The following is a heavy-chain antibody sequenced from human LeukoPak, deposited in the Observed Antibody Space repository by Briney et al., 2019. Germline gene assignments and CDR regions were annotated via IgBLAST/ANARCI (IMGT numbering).Heavy chain of an antibody. J-gene: IGHJ4*02. Sequence: PTGGSLRLSCAASGFTFSGYAMSWVRQTPVKGLEWVSVISPSGATTYYADSVKGRFTISRDNSKNTLYLQMNSLRAEDTAVYYCARDMYYYGSGSYIVWGQGTLVTVSS. V-gene: IGHV3-23*01. D-gene: IGHD3-10*01. CDR2: ISPSGATT. CDR3: ARDMYYYGSGSYIV. CDR1: GFTFSGYA.